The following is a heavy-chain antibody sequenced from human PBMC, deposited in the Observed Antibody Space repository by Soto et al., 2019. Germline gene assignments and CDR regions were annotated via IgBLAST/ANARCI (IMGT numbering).Heavy chain of an antibody. V-gene: IGHV4-30-4*01. CDR3: AREVVVAATPANYYYYYGMDV. D-gene: IGHD2-15*01. Sequence: PSETLSLTCTVSGGSIGSGDYYWSWIRQPPGKGLEWIGYIYYSGSTYYNPSLKSRVTISVDTSKNQFSLKLSSVTAADTAVYYCAREVVVAATPANYYYYYGMDVWGQGTTVTVSS. CDR2: IYYSGST. CDR1: GGSIGSGDYY. J-gene: IGHJ6*02.